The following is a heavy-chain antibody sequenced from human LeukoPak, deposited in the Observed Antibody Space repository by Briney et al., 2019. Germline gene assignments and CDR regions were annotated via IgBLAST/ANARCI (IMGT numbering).Heavy chain of an antibody. CDR2: ISSGVYI. Sequence: GGSLRLSCAASGFTFSSYGMNWVRQAPGKGLEWVGSISSGVYIYYADSLKGRFTISRDNAKDSLYLQLNSLRAEDTAVYYCAGSRFTYYDSLNYWGQGTLVTVSS. CDR3: AGSRFTYYDSLNY. D-gene: IGHD3-22*01. V-gene: IGHV3-21*01. CDR1: GFTFSSYG. J-gene: IGHJ4*02.